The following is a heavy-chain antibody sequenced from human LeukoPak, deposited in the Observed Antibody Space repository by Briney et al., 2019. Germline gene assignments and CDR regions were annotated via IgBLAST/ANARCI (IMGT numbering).Heavy chain of an antibody. CDR2: IYYSGST. D-gene: IGHD2-21*02. Sequence: PSETLSLTCTVSGGSISSYYWSWIRQPPGKGLEWIGYIYYSGSTNYNPSLKSRVTISVDTSKNQFSLKLSSVTAADTAVYYCARDQAYCGGDCYPESWFDPWGQGTLVTVSS. J-gene: IGHJ5*02. V-gene: IGHV4-59*01. CDR3: ARDQAYCGGDCYPESWFDP. CDR1: GGSISSYY.